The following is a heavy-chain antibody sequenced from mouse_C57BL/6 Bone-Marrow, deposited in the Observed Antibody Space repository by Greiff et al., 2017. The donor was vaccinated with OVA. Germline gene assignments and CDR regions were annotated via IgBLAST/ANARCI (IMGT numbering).Heavy chain of an antibody. CDR1: GYTFTSYW. CDR3: AIGDYYGSSYGGWYFDV. CDR2: IHPSDSDT. Sequence: VQLQQPGAELVKPGASVKVSCKASGYTFTSYWMHWVKQRPGQGLEWIGRIHPSDSDTNYNQKFKGKATLTVDKSSSTAYMQLSSLTSEDSAVYYCAIGDYYGSSYGGWYFDVWGTGTTVTVSS. V-gene: IGHV1-74*01. J-gene: IGHJ1*03. D-gene: IGHD1-1*01.